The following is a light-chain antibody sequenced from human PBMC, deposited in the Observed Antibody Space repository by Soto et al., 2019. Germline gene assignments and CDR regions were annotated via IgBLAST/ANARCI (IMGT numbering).Light chain of an antibody. V-gene: IGKV2-30*01. Sequence: VVMTQSPMSLPVTLGQPASISCTSSQSLVYRDGNTYLNWFHQRPGQPPRRLIYKVSNRDSGVPDRFSGSGSASDFTLKISRVAAEDVGLYSCMQGSHWPYTFGQGTKLEIK. CDR1: QSLVYRDGNTY. CDR3: MQGSHWPYT. J-gene: IGKJ2*01. CDR2: KVS.